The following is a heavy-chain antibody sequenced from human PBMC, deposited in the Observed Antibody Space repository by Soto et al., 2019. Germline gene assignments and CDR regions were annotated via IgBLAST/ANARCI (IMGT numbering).Heavy chain of an antibody. CDR1: GFSLSTSGVG. V-gene: IGHV2-5*02. CDR2: IYWDDDK. Sequence: QITLKESGPTLVKPTQTLTLTCTFSGFSLSTSGVGVGWIRQPPGKALEWLALIYWDDDKRYSPALKSRLTITKDTSKTPVVLIMTNIAPVDTATYCCARGRNVYSGPMRLFDYWGQGTLVTVSS. D-gene: IGHD3-3*01. CDR3: ARGRNVYSGPMRLFDY. J-gene: IGHJ4*02.